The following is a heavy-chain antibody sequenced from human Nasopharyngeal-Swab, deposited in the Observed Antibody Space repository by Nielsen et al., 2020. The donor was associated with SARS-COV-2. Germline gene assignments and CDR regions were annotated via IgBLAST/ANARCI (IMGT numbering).Heavy chain of an antibody. Sequence: APVKVSCKASGYTFTSYAMHWVRQAPGQRLEWMGWINAGNGNTKYSQKFQGRVTITRDTSASTAYMELSSLRSEDTAVYYCARVWGSYRPFDYWGQGTLVTVSS. CDR2: INAGNGNT. CDR1: GYTFTSYA. V-gene: IGHV1-3*01. D-gene: IGHD3-16*02. J-gene: IGHJ4*02. CDR3: ARVWGSYRPFDY.